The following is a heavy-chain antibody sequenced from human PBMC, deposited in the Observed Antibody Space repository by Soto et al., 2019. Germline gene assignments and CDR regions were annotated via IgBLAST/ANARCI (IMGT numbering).Heavy chain of an antibody. D-gene: IGHD6-6*01. Sequence: EVQLVESGGGLVQPGRSLRLSCAASGFTFDDYAMHWVRQAPGKGLEWVSGISWNSGSIGYADSVKGRFTISRDNAKNSLYLQMNSLRAEDTALYYCAEDIKPGYSSSSSWFDPWGQGTLVTVSS. J-gene: IGHJ5*02. CDR2: ISWNSGSI. CDR3: AEDIKPGYSSSSSWFDP. V-gene: IGHV3-9*01. CDR1: GFTFDDYA.